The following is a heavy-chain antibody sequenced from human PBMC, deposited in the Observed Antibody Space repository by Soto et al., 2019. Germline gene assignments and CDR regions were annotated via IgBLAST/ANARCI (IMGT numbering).Heavy chain of an antibody. Sequence: PGGSLRLSCAASGFTFSSYGMHWVRQAPGKGLEWVAVISYDGSNKYYADSVKGRFTISRDNSKNTLYLQMNSLRAEDTAVYYCAKDVSSSWYYYYGMDVWGQGTRSPSP. V-gene: IGHV3-30*18. CDR3: AKDVSSSWYYYYGMDV. CDR1: GFTFSSYG. CDR2: ISYDGSNK. D-gene: IGHD6-13*01. J-gene: IGHJ6*02.